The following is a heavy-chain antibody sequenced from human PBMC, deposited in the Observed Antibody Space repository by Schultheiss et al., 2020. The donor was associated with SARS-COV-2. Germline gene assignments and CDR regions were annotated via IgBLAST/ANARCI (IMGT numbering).Heavy chain of an antibody. D-gene: IGHD3-10*01. V-gene: IGHV1-2*02. Sequence: ASVKVSCKASGYTFTSYDINWVRQAPGQGLEWMGWINPNSGGTNYAQKFQGRVTMTRDTSISTAYMELSRLRSDDTAVYYCARYRITAIDYWGQGTLVTVSS. CDR3: ARYRITAIDY. CDR1: GYTFTSYD. CDR2: INPNSGGT. J-gene: IGHJ4*02.